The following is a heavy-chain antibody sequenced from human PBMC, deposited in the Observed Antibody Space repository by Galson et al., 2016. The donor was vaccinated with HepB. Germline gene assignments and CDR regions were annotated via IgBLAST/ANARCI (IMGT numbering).Heavy chain of an antibody. CDR2: INADNGET. D-gene: IGHD2-2*01. CDR3: SRWNIIVLPTFLRGGRGRYNGMDV. V-gene: IGHV1-3*01. J-gene: IGHJ6*02. CDR1: GYTFTNYA. Sequence: SVKVSCKASGYTFTNYAMHWVRQAPGQRLEWVGWINADNGETKYSQKFQGRVTITRDTSASTAYMELSSLRSEDTAVYYCSRWNIIVLPTFLRGGRGRYNGMDVWGQGTTVTVSS.